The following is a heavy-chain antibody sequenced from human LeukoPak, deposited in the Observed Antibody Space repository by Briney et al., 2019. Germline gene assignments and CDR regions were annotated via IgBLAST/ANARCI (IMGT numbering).Heavy chain of an antibody. Sequence: GGSLRLSCAASGFSFSSYGMHWVRQAPGKGLEWVAVIWYDGSKKYYADSVKGRFIISRDNSRNTLYLQMNSLRVEDTTVYYCARDPSGSGWSLNNWGQGTLVTVSS. J-gene: IGHJ4*02. V-gene: IGHV3-33*01. D-gene: IGHD6-19*01. CDR1: GFSFSSYG. CDR2: IWYDGSKK. CDR3: ARDPSGSGWSLNN.